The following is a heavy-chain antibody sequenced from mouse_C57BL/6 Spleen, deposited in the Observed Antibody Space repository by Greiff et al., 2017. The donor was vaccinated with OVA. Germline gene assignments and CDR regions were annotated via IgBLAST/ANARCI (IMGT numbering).Heavy chain of an antibody. J-gene: IGHJ1*03. V-gene: IGHV1-64*01. Sequence: QVQLQQPGAELVKPGASVKLSCKASGYTFTSYWMHWVKQRPGQGLEWIGMIHPNSGSTNYNEKFKSKATLTVDKSSSTAYMQLSSLTSEDSAVYYCARSRTGTEVDVWGTGTTVTVSS. CDR3: ARSRTGTEVDV. D-gene: IGHD4-1*01. CDR1: GYTFTSYW. CDR2: IHPNSGST.